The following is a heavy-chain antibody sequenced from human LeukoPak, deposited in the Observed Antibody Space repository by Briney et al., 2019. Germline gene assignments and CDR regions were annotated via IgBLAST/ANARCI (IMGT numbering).Heavy chain of an antibody. Sequence: PGGSLRLSCAASGFTFSDYWMSWVRQSPGKGLEWVANIKHDASEIYYLDSVKGRFTISRDNAKNSLYLQMNSLRAEDTAVYYCARDGQLAQRGDYWGQGTLVTVSS. J-gene: IGHJ4*02. CDR3: ARDGQLAQRGDY. V-gene: IGHV3-7*01. CDR1: GFTFSDYW. CDR2: IKHDASEI. D-gene: IGHD6-6*01.